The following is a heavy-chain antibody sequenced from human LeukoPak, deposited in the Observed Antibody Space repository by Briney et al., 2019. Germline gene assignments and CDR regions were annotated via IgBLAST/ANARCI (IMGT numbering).Heavy chain of an antibody. CDR2: ISDSGNTM. D-gene: IGHD3-3*01. Sequence: GGSLRLSCTASAFIFSDTYMSWIRQAPGKGLEWVAYISDSGNTMYYADSVKGRFTISRNNAKNSLYLQMNSLRAEDTAVYYCARGDFDFWIAPVEWGQGTLVTVSS. CDR3: ARGDFDFWIAPVE. CDR1: AFIFSDTY. J-gene: IGHJ4*02. V-gene: IGHV3-11*01.